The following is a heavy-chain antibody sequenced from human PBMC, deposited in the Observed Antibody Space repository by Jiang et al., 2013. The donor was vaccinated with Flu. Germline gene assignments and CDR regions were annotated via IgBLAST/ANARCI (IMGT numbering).Heavy chain of an antibody. CDR3: ARPRQGGIRGNINPSADGLDV. Sequence: SGAEVKKPGASVKVSCKTSGYTFTTYYIHWVRQAPGQGLEWMGWIYPKSGVTEFSQKFEGRVSMTRESSISTAYMELSRLASDDTAVYYCARPRQGGIRGNINPSADGLDVWGQGTTVTISS. CDR2: IYPKSGVT. J-gene: IGHJ6*02. CDR1: GYTFTTYY. V-gene: IGHV1-2*02. D-gene: IGHD3-10*01.